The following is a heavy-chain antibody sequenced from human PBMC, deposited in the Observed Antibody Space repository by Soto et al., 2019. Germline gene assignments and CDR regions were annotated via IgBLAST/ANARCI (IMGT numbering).Heavy chain of an antibody. J-gene: IGHJ4*02. CDR3: ASTGRDRPDY. Sequence: GGSLRLSCVASGFTFSSYWMSWVRQAPGKGLEWVANIKQDGSEKYYVDSVKGRFTISRDNAKNSLYLQMNSLRDEDTAVYYCASTGRDRPDYWGQGTLVTVSS. V-gene: IGHV3-7*01. CDR2: IKQDGSEK. D-gene: IGHD3-10*01. CDR1: GFTFSSYW.